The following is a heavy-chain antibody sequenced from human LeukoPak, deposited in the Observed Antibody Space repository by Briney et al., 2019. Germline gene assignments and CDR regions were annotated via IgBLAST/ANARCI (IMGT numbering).Heavy chain of an antibody. Sequence: ASVKVSCKASGGTFSGYAVSWVRQAPGQGLEWMGGITPIFGTADYAQKFQGRVTITADESTSTAYMELSSLRSEDTAVYYCARGDTTVVTACFDYWGQGTLVTVSS. CDR1: GGTFSGYA. V-gene: IGHV1-69*13. J-gene: IGHJ4*02. D-gene: IGHD4-23*01. CDR3: ARGDTTVVTACFDY. CDR2: ITPIFGTA.